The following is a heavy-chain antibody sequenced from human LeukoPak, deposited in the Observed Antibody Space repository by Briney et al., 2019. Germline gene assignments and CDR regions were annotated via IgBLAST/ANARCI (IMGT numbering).Heavy chain of an antibody. V-gene: IGHV3-48*03. D-gene: IGHD3-10*01. J-gene: IGHJ4*02. CDR3: ARDRPNTGFDFDY. Sequence: GGSLRLSCAASGFTFGTYEMNWVRQAPGKGLEWVSSISRSGGTIYYADSVKGRFTISRDNAKNSLYLQMNSLRAEDTAVYYCARDRPNTGFDFDYWGRGTLVTVSS. CDR1: GFTFGTYE. CDR2: ISRSGGTI.